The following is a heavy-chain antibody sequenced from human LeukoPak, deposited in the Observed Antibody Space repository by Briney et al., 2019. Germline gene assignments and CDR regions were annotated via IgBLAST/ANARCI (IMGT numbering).Heavy chain of an antibody. V-gene: IGHV3-7*01. D-gene: IGHD5-24*01. CDR3: ARETEMATITPYFDY. CDR2: IKQDGSEK. CDR1: GFTFSSYW. J-gene: IGHJ4*02. Sequence: GGSLRLSCAASGFTFSSYWMSWVRQAPGKGLEWVANIKQDGSEKYYVDSVKGRFTIFRDNAKNSLYLQMNSLRAEDTAVYYCARETEMATITPYFDYWGQGTLVTVSS.